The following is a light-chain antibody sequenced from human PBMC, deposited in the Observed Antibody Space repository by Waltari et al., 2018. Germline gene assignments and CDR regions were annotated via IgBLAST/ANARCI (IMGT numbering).Light chain of an antibody. V-gene: IGKV1-12*01. J-gene: IGKJ5*01. CDR3: QQAKSFPIT. CDR2: AAY. CDR1: QGIDNW. Sequence: IQMTQSPSSVSASIGDRVTITCRASQGIDNWLAWYQQKPGKAPKLLISAAYNLHSGVPSRFSGSRSETEFTLTFNNLQPEDFATYFCQQAKSFPITFGQGTQLEIK.